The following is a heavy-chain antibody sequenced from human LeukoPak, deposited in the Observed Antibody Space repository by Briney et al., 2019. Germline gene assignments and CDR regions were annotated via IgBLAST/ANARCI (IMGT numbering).Heavy chain of an antibody. V-gene: IGHV3-30-3*01. CDR3: ARGYYDFWSGYYNY. CDR1: GFTFSSYA. CDR2: ISYDGSNK. D-gene: IGHD3-3*01. J-gene: IGHJ4*02. Sequence: GRSLRLSCAASGFTFSSYAMHWVHQAPGKGLEWVAVISYDGSNKYYADSVKGRFTISRDNSKNTLYLQMNSLRAEDTAVYYCARGYYDFWSGYYNYWGQGTLVTVSS.